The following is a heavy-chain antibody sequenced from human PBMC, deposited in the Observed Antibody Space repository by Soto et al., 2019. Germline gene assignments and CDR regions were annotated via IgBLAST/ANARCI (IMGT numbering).Heavy chain of an antibody. CDR1: GFTFSSYW. Sequence: EVQLVESGGGLVQPGGSLRLSCAASGFTFSSYWMSWVRQAPGKGLEWVANIKQDGSEKYYVDSVKGRFTISRDNAKNSLYLQMNSLRAEDTAVYYCARAPGIAAAAGGAFDIWGQGTMVTVSS. D-gene: IGHD6-13*01. J-gene: IGHJ3*02. CDR3: ARAPGIAAAAGGAFDI. V-gene: IGHV3-7*04. CDR2: IKQDGSEK.